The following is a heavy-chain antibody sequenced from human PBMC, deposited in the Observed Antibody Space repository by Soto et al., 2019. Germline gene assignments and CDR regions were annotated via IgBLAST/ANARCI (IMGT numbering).Heavy chain of an antibody. CDR3: AREGVAPYYYYGMDV. V-gene: IGHV1-18*01. Sequence: ASVTVSWQASGYSFTSYGISWVRQAPGQGLEWMGWISTYNGDTNYAQTFQGRVTMTTDTSTSTVHMEVRSLRSDDTAVYYCAREGVAPYYYYGMDVWGQGTPVTVSS. CDR1: GYSFTSYG. J-gene: IGHJ6*02. CDR2: ISTYNGDT. D-gene: IGHD5-12*01.